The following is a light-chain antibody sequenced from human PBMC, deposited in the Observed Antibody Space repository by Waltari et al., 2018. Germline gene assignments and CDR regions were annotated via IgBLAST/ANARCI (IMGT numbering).Light chain of an antibody. J-gene: IGKJ1*01. CDR3: QQRTNSRT. Sequence: EIVLTQSQATLSLSPGDSATLSCRASQRVSSYLAWYQQKPGQAPRLLIYDASNRATGIPARFTGSGSGTDFTLTISSLEPEDFAVYYCQQRTNSRTFGQGTKVEIK. CDR1: QRVSSY. V-gene: IGKV3-11*01. CDR2: DAS.